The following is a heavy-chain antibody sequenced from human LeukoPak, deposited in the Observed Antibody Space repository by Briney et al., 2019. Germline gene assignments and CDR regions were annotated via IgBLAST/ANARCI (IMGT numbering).Heavy chain of an antibody. CDR2: ISYDGSNK. CDR3: ARDSPLTF. V-gene: IGHV3-30*03. J-gene: IGHJ4*02. Sequence: PGGSLRLSCAASGFTFSSYGMHWVRQAPGKGLEWVAVISYDGSNKYYADSVEGRFTISRDNSKNTLYLQMNSLRAEDTAVYYCARDSPLTFRGQGTLVTVSS. CDR1: GFTFSSYG.